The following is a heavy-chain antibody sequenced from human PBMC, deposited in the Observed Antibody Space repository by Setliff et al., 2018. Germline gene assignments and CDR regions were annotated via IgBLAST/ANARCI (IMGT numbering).Heavy chain of an antibody. CDR2: IIPLLETA. J-gene: IGHJ4*02. CDR1: GDTFSTYA. V-gene: IGHV1-69*05. D-gene: IGHD2-8*02. CDR3: SRLVRYCTARTCQTASGAEI. Sequence: SVKVSCKASGDTFSTYALSWVRQAPGQGLEWMGGIIPLLETAKYAQKLQGRVTMTTDTSTSTAYMELRSLTPDDTAVYYCSRLVRYCTARTCQTASGAEIWGQGTLVTVSS.